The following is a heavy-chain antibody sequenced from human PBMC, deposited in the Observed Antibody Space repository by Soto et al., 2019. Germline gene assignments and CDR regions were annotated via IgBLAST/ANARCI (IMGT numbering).Heavy chain of an antibody. V-gene: IGHV5-51*01. CDR1: GYSFTSYW. CDR3: ARHSIAAAGTPYYYYGMDV. D-gene: IGHD6-13*01. Sequence: PGESLKISCKGSGYSFTSYWIGWVRQMPGKGLEWMGIIYPGDSDTRYSPSFQGQVTISADKSISTAYLQWSSLKASDTATYYCARHSIAAAGTPYYYYGMDVWGQGTTVTVS. CDR2: IYPGDSDT. J-gene: IGHJ6*02.